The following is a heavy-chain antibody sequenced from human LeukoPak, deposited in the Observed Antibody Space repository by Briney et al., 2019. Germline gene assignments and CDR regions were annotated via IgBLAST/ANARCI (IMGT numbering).Heavy chain of an antibody. CDR1: RGSISSYY. CDR3: ARGDYDSSGYYYFDY. V-gene: IGHV4-59*01. CDR2: IYYSGST. Sequence: SETLSLTCTVSRGSISSYYWSWIRQPPGKGLEWIGYIYYSGSTNYNPSLKSRVTISVDTSKNQFSLKLSSVTAADTAVYYCARGDYDSSGYYYFDYWGQGTLVTVSS. D-gene: IGHD3-22*01. J-gene: IGHJ4*02.